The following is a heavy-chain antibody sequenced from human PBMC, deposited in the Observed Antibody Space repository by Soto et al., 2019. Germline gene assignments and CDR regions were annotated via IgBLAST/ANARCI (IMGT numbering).Heavy chain of an antibody. V-gene: IGHV1-18*04. CDR2: ISAYNGNT. CDR1: GYTFTSYG. D-gene: IGHD4-17*01. Sequence: ASVTVSCTSSGYTFTSYGISWVRQSPGQGLEWMGWISAYNGNTNYAQKLQGRVTTTTDTSTSTAYMELRSLRSDDTAVYYCARLAVTYGMDVWGQGTTVTVSS. CDR3: ARLAVTYGMDV. J-gene: IGHJ6*02.